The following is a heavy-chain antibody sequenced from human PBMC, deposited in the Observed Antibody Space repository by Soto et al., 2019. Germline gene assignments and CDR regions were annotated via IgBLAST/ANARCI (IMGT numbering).Heavy chain of an antibody. CDR3: AKDRERIATRSIDY. CDR1: GFTFSSYA. V-gene: IGHV3-23*01. CDR2: ISGSGVST. J-gene: IGHJ4*02. Sequence: EVQLLESGGGLVQPGGSLRLSCAASGFTFSSYAMSWVRQAPGKGLEWVSGISGSGVSTYYAGSVKGRFTISRDNSKSTLYLQMHSLRAEDTAVYYCAKDRERIATRSIDYWGQGTLVTVSS. D-gene: IGHD6-6*01.